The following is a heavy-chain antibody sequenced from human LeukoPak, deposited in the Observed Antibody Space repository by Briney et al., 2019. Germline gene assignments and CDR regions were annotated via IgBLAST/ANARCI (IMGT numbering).Heavy chain of an antibody. CDR3: ARPGGEIAAAAKSGYYSDY. CDR2: IWYDGSSK. J-gene: IGHJ4*02. V-gene: IGHV3-33*01. Sequence: GRSLRLSCAASGFTFSSYGMHWVRQAPGKGLEWVAVIWYDGSSKYYADSVKGRFTISRDNSKNTLYLQMNSLKAEDTAVYYCARPGGEIAAAAKSGYYSDYWGQGTLVTVSS. CDR1: GFTFSSYG. D-gene: IGHD6-13*01.